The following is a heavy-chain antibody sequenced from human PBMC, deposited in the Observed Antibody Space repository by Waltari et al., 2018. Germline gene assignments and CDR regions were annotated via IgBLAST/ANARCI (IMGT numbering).Heavy chain of an antibody. J-gene: IGHJ4*02. CDR1: GGSISSYY. V-gene: IGHV4-59*01. Sequence: QVQLQESGPGLVKPSETLSLTCTVSGGSISSYYWSCIRQPPGKGLEWIVYNYYSGSTNNSTSLKSRVTISVDTSKSKFSLERSSVTAAETAVYYCVREGGYSCGGDYFDCGGQGTLVTVSS. CDR3: VREGGYSCGGDYFDC. D-gene: IGHD5-18*01. CDR2: NYYSGST.